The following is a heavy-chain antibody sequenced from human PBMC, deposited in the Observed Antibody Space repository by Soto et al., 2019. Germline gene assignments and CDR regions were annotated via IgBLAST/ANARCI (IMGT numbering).Heavy chain of an antibody. Sequence: SETLSLTCTVSGGSISSYYWSWIRQPPGKGLEWIGYIYYSGSTNYNPSLKSRVTISVDTSKNQFSLKLSSVTAADTAVYYCARRHRASFDYWGQGTLVTVFS. V-gene: IGHV4-59*01. CDR1: GGSISSYY. J-gene: IGHJ4*02. CDR3: ARRHRASFDY. CDR2: IYYSGST.